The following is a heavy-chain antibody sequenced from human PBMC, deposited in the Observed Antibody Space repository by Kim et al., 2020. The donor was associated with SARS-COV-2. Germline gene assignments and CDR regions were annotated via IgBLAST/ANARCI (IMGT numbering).Heavy chain of an antibody. CDR1: GGSFSGYY. V-gene: IGHV4-34*01. D-gene: IGHD3-10*01. CDR3: ARGDFGSSMVRGVNAPTWDY. Sequence: SETLSLTCAVYGGSFSGYYWSWIRQPPGKGLEWIGEINHSESTNYNPSLKSRVTISVDTSKNQFSLKLSSVTAADTAVYYCARGDFGSSMVRGVNAPTWDYWGQGTLVTVS. J-gene: IGHJ4*02. CDR2: INHSEST.